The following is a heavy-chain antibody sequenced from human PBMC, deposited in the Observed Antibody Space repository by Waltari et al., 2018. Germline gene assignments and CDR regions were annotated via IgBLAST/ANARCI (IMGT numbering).Heavy chain of an antibody. D-gene: IGHD6-13*01. Sequence: QVQLVQSGAEVKKPGSSVKVSCKASGGTFSSYAISWVRQAPGQGLEWIGGIIPILGTANYAQKFQGRVTITADKSTSTAYMELSSLRSEDTAVYYCASRIAAAGLYFDYWGQGTLVTVSS. CDR3: ASRIAAAGLYFDY. CDR1: GGTFSSYA. J-gene: IGHJ4*02. V-gene: IGHV1-69*14. CDR2: IIPILGTA.